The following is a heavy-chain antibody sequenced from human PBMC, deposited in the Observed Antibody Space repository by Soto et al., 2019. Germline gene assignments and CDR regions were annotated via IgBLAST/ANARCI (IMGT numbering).Heavy chain of an antibody. CDR3: AGQHPDYSSYNGMDV. J-gene: IGHJ6*02. CDR2: IYYGGNS. Sequence: SETLSLTCTVSGGSISTSGFYWGWIRQPPGKGPEYIGSIYYGGNSYYNPSLESRVALSVDTSRNQFSLKLRSVTAADTAVYYCAGQHPDYSSYNGMDVWGQGTTVTVSS. V-gene: IGHV4-39*01. CDR1: GGSISTSGFY.